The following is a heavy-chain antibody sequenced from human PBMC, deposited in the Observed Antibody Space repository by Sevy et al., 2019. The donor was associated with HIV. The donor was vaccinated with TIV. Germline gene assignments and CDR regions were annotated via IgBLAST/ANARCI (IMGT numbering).Heavy chain of an antibody. CDR3: ARGANYYDSSGSQPNFDY. D-gene: IGHD3-22*01. CDR2: IWYDGSSK. CDR1: GFTFSSYG. Sequence: GGSLRLSCAASGFTFSSYGMHWVRQAPGKGLEWVALIWYDGSSKYYEDSLKGRFTLSRDNSKNTLYLQMNSLGAADTAVYYCARGANYYDSSGSQPNFDYWGQGTLVTVSS. V-gene: IGHV3-33*01. J-gene: IGHJ4*02.